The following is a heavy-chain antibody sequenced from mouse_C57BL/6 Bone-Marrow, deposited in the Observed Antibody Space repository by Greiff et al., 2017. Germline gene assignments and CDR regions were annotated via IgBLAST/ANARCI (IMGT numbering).Heavy chain of an antibody. V-gene: IGHV5-15*01. J-gene: IGHJ1*03. Sequence: EVKLMESGGGLVQPGGSLKLSCAASGFTFSDYGMAWVRQAPRQGPEWVAFISNLAYSIYYADTVAGRFTIARENAKNTLYLEMSSLRSEDTAMYYCARLYDGYYWYFDVWGTGTTVTVSS. CDR1: GFTFSDYG. CDR2: ISNLAYSI. D-gene: IGHD2-3*01. CDR3: ARLYDGYYWYFDV.